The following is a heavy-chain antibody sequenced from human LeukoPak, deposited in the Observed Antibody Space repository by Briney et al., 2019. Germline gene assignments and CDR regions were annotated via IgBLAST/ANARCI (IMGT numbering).Heavy chain of an antibody. J-gene: IGHJ4*02. V-gene: IGHV3-21*01. CDR2: ISSSSGYL. CDR1: GXTFSSYS. CDR3: AREILGYGDY. Sequence: PGGSLRLSCAASGXTFSSYSMNWVRQAPGKGQEWVSSISSSSGYLYYADSVKGRFTISRDNAKNSLHLQMNSLRAEDTAVYYCAREILGYGDYWGQGTLVTVSS. D-gene: IGHD5-12*01.